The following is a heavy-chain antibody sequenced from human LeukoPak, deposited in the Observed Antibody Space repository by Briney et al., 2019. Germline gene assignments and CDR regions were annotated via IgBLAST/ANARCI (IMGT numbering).Heavy chain of an antibody. D-gene: IGHD6-13*01. J-gene: IGHJ4*02. V-gene: IGHV3-49*04. Sequence: GGSLRLSCTASGFSFGDYAMSWVRQAPGKGLEWVGFIRSKLYGGTTQYAASVKGRFTISREDSKSIAYLQMNSLKTEDTAVYYCTRLFSESSSWALDYWGQGSLVTVSS. CDR3: TRLFSESSSWALDY. CDR1: GFSFGDYA. CDR2: IRSKLYGGTT.